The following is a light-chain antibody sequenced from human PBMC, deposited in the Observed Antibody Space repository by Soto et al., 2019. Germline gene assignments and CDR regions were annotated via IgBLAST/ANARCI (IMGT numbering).Light chain of an antibody. CDR3: QQYIHPPQT. J-gene: IGKJ1*01. V-gene: IGKV3-20*01. CDR1: QTINNNY. CDR2: GAS. Sequence: EVVLTQSPGTLSLSPGERATLSCGASQTINNNYLAWYQQKPGQAPRLLIYGASNRATGIPDRFSGSGSGTDFTLTISRLEPEESAMYYCQQYIHPPQTFGQGTKVEIK.